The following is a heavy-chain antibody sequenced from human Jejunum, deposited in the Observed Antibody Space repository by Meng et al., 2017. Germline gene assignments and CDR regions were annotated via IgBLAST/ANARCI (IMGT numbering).Heavy chain of an antibody. V-gene: IGHV4-38-2*02. CDR1: GYSIVTNYF. CDR2: IYHSGRT. D-gene: IGHD4-17*01. Sequence: GSLRLSCSVSGYSIVTNYFWVWIRQPPGKGLQWIGTIYHSGRTFYNPSLTGRVTVSIDRSKNHFSLNLSSVTAADTAIYYCARGRYADFDFDYWGQGTMVTVSS. CDR3: ARGRYADFDFDY. J-gene: IGHJ4*02.